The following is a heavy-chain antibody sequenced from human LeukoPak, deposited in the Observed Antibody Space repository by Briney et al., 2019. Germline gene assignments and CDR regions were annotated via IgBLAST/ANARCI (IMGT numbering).Heavy chain of an antibody. CDR1: GGTFSSYA. CDR2: IIPIFGTA. J-gene: IGHJ4*02. D-gene: IGHD6-13*01. V-gene: IGHV1-69*05. CDR3: ARDQAAAGFDY. Sequence: ASVKVSCKASGGTFSSYAISWVRQAPGQGLEWMGRIIPIFGTANYAQKFQGRVTITTDESTSTAYMELSSLRSEDTAVYYCARDQAAAGFDYCGQGTLVTVSS.